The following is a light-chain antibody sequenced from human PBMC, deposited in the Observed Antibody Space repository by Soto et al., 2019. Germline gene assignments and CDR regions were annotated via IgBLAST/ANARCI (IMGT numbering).Light chain of an antibody. CDR2: GVP. CDR1: QSVSGTY. V-gene: IGKV3-20*01. Sequence: IVLTQSPGTLSLSPGERATFSCRASQSVSGTYLAWYQQRPGQAPRLLIYGVPSRATGIPDRFSGSGSGADFTLTISRLEPEDFAVYYCQQYGSSPQTFGQGTRLEIK. CDR3: QQYGSSPQT. J-gene: IGKJ5*01.